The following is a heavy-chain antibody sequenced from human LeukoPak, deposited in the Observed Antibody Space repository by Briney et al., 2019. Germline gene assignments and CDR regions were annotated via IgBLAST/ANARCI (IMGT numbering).Heavy chain of an antibody. CDR2: INSVVGST. CDR1: GFTFSSYW. V-gene: IGHV3-74*01. CDR3: ARENYDYVWGSSLKDY. D-gene: IGHD3-16*01. J-gene: IGHJ4*02. Sequence: PGGSLRLSCAASGFTFSSYWMHWVRQAPGKGRVWVSRINSVVGSTNNADSVKGRFTISRDNAKNTLYLQMNSLRAEDTAVYYCARENYDYVWGSSLKDYWGQGTLVTVSS.